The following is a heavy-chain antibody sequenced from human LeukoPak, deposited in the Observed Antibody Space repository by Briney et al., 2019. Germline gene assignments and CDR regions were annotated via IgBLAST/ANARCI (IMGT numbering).Heavy chain of an antibody. V-gene: IGHV3-30*02. J-gene: IGHJ6*02. CDR1: GFTFSSYA. CDR2: IWYDGSNK. CDR3: AKVIAVAGPEGDYYGMDV. D-gene: IGHD6-19*01. Sequence: GGSLRLSCAASGFTFSSYAMSWVRQAPGKGLEWVAVIWYDGSNKYYADSVKGRFTISRDNSKNTLYLQMNSLRAEDTAVYYCAKVIAVAGPEGDYYGMDVWGQGTTVTVSS.